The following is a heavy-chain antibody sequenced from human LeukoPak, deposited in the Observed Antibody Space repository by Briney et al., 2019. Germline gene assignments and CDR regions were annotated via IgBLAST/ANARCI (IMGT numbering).Heavy chain of an antibody. CDR2: ISTVSSTK. Sequence: GGSLRLSCTASGFTFSSYDMNWVRQAPGKGLEWVSYISTVSSTKYYADSVKGRFTISRDNAKNSLYLQMNRLRDEDTGVYYCARGKIGYYYGDYDGYWGQGTLVTVSS. CDR3: ARGKIGYYYGDYDGY. D-gene: IGHD4-17*01. J-gene: IGHJ4*02. CDR1: GFTFSSYD. V-gene: IGHV3-48*02.